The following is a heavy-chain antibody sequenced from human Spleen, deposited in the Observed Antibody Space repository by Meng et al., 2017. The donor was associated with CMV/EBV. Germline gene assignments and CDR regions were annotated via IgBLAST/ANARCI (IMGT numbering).Heavy chain of an antibody. CDR3: ARDNNWGPDY. J-gene: IGHJ4*02. D-gene: IGHD7-27*01. Sequence: ASVKVSCKASGYTFTAYYLYWVRQAPGQGPEWMGWINPSSGGTNYAQQFQGRVTLTRDTSINTGYMELTRLTSDDTAVYYCARDNNWGPDYWGQGTLVTVSS. CDR2: INPSSGGT. CDR1: GYTFTAYY. V-gene: IGHV1-2*02.